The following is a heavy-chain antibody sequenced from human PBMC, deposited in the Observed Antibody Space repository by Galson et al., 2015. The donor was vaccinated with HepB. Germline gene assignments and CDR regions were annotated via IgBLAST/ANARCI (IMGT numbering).Heavy chain of an antibody. CDR1: GFTFSGSA. CDR2: IRSKANSYAT. D-gene: IGHD3-10*01. V-gene: IGHV3-73*01. Sequence: SLRLSCAASGFTFSGSAMHWVRQASGKGLEWVGRIRSKANSYATAYAASVKGRFTISRDDSKNTAYLQMNSLKTEDTAVYYCWSVWFGELSLLDYWGQGTLVTVSS. CDR3: WSVWFGELSLLDY. J-gene: IGHJ4*02.